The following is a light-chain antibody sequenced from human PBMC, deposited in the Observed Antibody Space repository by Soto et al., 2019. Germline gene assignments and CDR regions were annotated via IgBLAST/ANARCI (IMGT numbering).Light chain of an antibody. CDR1: TGAVTSGHY. CDR3: LLSYNGARV. CDR2: DTS. V-gene: IGLV7-46*01. J-gene: IGLJ1*01. Sequence: QAVVTQEPSLTVSPGGTVTLTCDSSTGAVTSGHYPFWFQQKPGQAPRTLIYDTSKKHSWTPARFSGSLLGGEAALTLSGAQPEDEAEYYCLLSYNGARVFGAGTKLTVL.